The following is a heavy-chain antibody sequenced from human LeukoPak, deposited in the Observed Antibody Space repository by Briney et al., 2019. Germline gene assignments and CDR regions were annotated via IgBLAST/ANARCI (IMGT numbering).Heavy chain of an antibody. V-gene: IGHV4-59*01. CDR2: IYYSGST. J-gene: IGHJ3*02. Sequence: SETLSLTCTVSGGSISSYYWSWIRQPPGKGLEWIGYIYYSGSTNYNPSLKSRVTISVDTSKNQFSLKLSSVTAADTAMYYCARETIFGVVTDAFDIWGQGTMVTVSS. CDR1: GGSISSYY. CDR3: ARETIFGVVTDAFDI. D-gene: IGHD3-3*01.